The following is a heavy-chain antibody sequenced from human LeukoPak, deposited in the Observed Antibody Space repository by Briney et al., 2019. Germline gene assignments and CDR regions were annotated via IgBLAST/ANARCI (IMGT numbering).Heavy chain of an antibody. CDR2: IIPILGIA. J-gene: IGHJ5*02. CDR1: GGTFSSYA. CDR3: ARARSVRTYNRFDP. V-gene: IGHV1-69*04. D-gene: IGHD3-3*01. Sequence: ASVKVSCKASGGTFSSYAISWVRQAPGQGLEWMGRIIPILGIANYAQKFQGRVTITADKSTSTAYMELSSLRSEDTAVYFCARARSVRTYNRFDPWGQGTLVTVSS.